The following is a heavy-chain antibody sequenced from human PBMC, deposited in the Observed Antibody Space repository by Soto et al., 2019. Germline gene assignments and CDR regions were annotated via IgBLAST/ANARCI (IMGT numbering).Heavy chain of an antibody. CDR2: IYYSGST. CDR3: ARAIGGFDP. Sequence: QVQLQESGPGLMKPSETLSLTCTVSGGSISSYYWSWIRQPPGKGLEWIGYIYYSGSTNYNPSLKSRVTISVDTSKNQFSLKLSSVTAADTAVYYCARAIGGFDPWGQGTLVTVSS. CDR1: GGSISSYY. V-gene: IGHV4-59*01. J-gene: IGHJ5*02. D-gene: IGHD2-8*01.